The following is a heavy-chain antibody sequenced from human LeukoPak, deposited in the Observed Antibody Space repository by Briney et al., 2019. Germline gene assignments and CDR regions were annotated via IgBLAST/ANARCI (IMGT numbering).Heavy chain of an antibody. D-gene: IGHD2-21*01. J-gene: IGHJ4*02. CDR3: ARHPYFY. CDR2: INHSGST. Sequence: SETLSLTCAVYGGSFSGYYWSWIRQPPGKGLEWIGEINHSGSTNYNPSLKSRVTISVDTSKNQFSLKLSSVTAVDTAVYYCARHPYFYWGQGTLVTVSS. V-gene: IGHV4-34*01. CDR1: GGSFSGYY.